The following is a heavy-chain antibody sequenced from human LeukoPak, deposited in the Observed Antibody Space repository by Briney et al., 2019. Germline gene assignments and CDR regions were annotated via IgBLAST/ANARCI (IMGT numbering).Heavy chain of an antibody. V-gene: IGHV3-33*01. J-gene: IGHJ4*02. D-gene: IGHD5-18*01. CDR3: TRDRAVTHFDY. Sequence: GGSLRLSCAASGFTFSSYGMHWVRQAPGKGLEWVALIWLDGSNKYYADSVKGRFTISRDNSKNTLYFQMNSLRAEDTAVYYCTRDRAVTHFDYWGQGTLVTVSS. CDR2: IWLDGSNK. CDR1: GFTFSSYG.